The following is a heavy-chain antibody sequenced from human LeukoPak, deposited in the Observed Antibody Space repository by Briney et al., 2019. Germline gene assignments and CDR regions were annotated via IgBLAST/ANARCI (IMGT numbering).Heavy chain of an antibody. J-gene: IGHJ5*02. CDR3: VRVNWSDGDNWFDP. V-gene: IGHV1-18*01. D-gene: IGHD1-1*01. CDR1: GYIFTSYG. CDR2: ISVYNDGA. Sequence: ASVKVSCKASGYIFTSYGITWVRQAPGEGLEWKGWISVYNDGAKYAQKFQGRVTMTTDTSTRTAYMELRSLRSDDTAVYYCVRVNWSDGDNWFDPWGQGTLVTVSS.